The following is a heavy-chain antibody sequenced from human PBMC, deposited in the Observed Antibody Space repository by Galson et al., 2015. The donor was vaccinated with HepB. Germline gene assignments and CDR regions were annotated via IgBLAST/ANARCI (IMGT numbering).Heavy chain of an antibody. Sequence: SLRLSCAASGFTFSSYGMHWVRQAPGKGLEWVAVISNDGSNKTYADSVKGRFTISRDKSKNTLFLQMNSLRAEDTAVYYCAKGGRTTVGVLGYWGQGTLVTVSS. CDR1: GFTFSSYG. D-gene: IGHD4-23*01. J-gene: IGHJ4*02. V-gene: IGHV3-30*18. CDR2: ISNDGSNK. CDR3: AKGGRTTVGVLGY.